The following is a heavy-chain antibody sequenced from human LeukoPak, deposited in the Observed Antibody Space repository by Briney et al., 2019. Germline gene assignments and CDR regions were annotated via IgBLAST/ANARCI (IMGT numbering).Heavy chain of an antibody. D-gene: IGHD6-13*01. Sequence: SETLSLTCTVSGGSISSYYWSWIRQPPGKGLEWIGYIYYSGSTNYNPSPKSRVTISVDTSKNQFSLKLSSVTAADTAVYYCAREQQPDVGNWFDPWGQGTLVTVSS. CDR1: GGSISSYY. CDR2: IYYSGST. J-gene: IGHJ5*02. CDR3: AREQQPDVGNWFDP. V-gene: IGHV4-59*01.